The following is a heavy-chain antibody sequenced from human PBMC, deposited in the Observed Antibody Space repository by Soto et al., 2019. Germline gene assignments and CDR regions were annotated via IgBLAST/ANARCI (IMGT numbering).Heavy chain of an antibody. D-gene: IGHD3-10*01. CDR2: TYQRSKWYN. V-gene: IGHV6-1*01. Sequence: QVQLQQSGPGLVRPSQTLSVTCAISGDSVSTNSAAWNWIRQSPSRGLEWLGRTYQRSKWYNDYAVSVKSRITVNPDTGKNQFSLHLNSVTPEDTAVYYCAREGRNSFDYWGRGTLVTVSS. CDR3: AREGRNSFDY. J-gene: IGHJ4*02. CDR1: GDSVSTNSAA.